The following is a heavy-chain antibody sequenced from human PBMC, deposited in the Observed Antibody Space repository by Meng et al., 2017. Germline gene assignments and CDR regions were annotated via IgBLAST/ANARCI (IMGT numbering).Heavy chain of an antibody. CDR1: GGLFSRYA. CDR2: IIPIFGTA. V-gene: IGHV1-69*06. D-gene: IGHD6-13*01. J-gene: IGHJ5*02. Sequence: QVQLGQSGAELKKPGSSGKVPCKASGGLFSRYAISWVRQAPGQGLEWMGGIIPIFGTANYAQKFQGRVTITADKSTSTAYMELSSLRSEDTAVYYCARDKRPSSSWYGNWFDPWGQGTLVTVSS. CDR3: ARDKRPSSSWYGNWFDP.